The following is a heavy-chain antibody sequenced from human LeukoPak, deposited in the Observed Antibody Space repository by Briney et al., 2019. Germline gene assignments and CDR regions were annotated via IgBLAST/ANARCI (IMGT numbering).Heavy chain of an antibody. CDR2: ISWNSGSI. D-gene: IGHD6-19*01. J-gene: IGHJ6*03. CDR3: VKGSLAVAGTPNYYYMDV. Sequence: PGGSLRLSCAASGFTFDDYAMHWVRQAPGKGLEWVSGISWNSGSIGYADSVKGRFTISRDNAKNSLYLQMNSLRAEDTALYYCVKGSLAVAGTPNYYYMDVWGKGTTVTISS. V-gene: IGHV3-9*01. CDR1: GFTFDDYA.